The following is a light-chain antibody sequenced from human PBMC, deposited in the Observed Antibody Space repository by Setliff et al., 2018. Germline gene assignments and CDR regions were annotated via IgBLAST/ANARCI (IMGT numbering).Light chain of an antibody. Sequence: QPVLTQPPSASGNPGQRVTISCSGSSSNIGSNTVNWYQQLPGTAPKLPIYSNNQRPSGVPDRFSGSKSGTSASLAISGLHSEDEADYYCAAWDDSLNAHAVFGGGTK. CDR2: SNN. CDR1: SSNIGSNT. CDR3: AAWDDSLNAHAV. V-gene: IGLV1-44*01. J-gene: IGLJ2*01.